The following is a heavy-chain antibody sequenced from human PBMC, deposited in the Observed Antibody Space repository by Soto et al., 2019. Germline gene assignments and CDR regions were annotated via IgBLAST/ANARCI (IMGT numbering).Heavy chain of an antibody. CDR1: GFTFSSYA. D-gene: IGHD3-3*01. Sequence: GGSLRLSCAASGFTFSSYAMSWVRQAPGKGLEWVSAISGSGGSTYYADSVKGRFTISRDNSKNTLYLQMNSLRAEDTAVYYCANSKYDFWPNYYYGMDVWGQGTTVTVSS. V-gene: IGHV3-23*01. CDR2: ISGSGGST. CDR3: ANSKYDFWPNYYYGMDV. J-gene: IGHJ6*02.